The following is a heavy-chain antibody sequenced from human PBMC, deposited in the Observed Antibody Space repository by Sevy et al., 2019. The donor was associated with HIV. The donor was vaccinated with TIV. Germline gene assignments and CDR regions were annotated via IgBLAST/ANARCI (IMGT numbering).Heavy chain of an antibody. V-gene: IGHV3-9*01. J-gene: IGHJ2*01. D-gene: IGHD6-13*01. Sequence: GGSLRLSCAASGFTFDDFAMHWFRQSPGKGLEWVSGINWNSGRTEYADSVKGRFTISRHNTKDSLYLQMHSLRHEDTAFYYCAKDRAASGPGWYFDLWGRGTLVTVSS. CDR2: INWNSGRT. CDR1: GFTFDDFA. CDR3: AKDRAASGPGWYFDL.